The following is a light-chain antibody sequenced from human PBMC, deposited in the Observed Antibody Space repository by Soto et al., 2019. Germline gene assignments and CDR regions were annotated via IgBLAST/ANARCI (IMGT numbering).Light chain of an antibody. J-gene: IGKJ1*01. Sequence: DIQMTQSPSTLSASIGDRVTITCRASESIRTWLAWYQHKPGKAPKFLIYDASSLESGDPSRFSGSGSGTEFTLTINNLQPDDFATYFCQQYHNYPRTFGQGTKVEIK. CDR1: ESIRTW. CDR2: DAS. CDR3: QQYHNYPRT. V-gene: IGKV1-5*01.